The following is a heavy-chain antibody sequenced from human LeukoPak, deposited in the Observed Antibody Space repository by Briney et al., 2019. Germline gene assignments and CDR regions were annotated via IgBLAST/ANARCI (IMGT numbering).Heavy chain of an antibody. CDR1: GFTFSNYA. CDR2: ISFGGDDT. Sequence: GGSLRLSCAASGFTFSNYAMNWVRQAPGKGLEWVSSISFGGDDTYYTDSVKGRFTISRDNSKSTLLLQMNSLRAEDTAVYYCAKENYDSSGYYFDYWGQGTLVTVSS. J-gene: IGHJ4*02. D-gene: IGHD3-22*01. V-gene: IGHV3-23*01. CDR3: AKENYDSSGYYFDY.